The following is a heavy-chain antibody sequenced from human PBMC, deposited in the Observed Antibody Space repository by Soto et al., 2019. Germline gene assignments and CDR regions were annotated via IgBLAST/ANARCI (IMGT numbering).Heavy chain of an antibody. CDR1: GGTFRSYA. J-gene: IGHJ6*02. CDR3: AVPAVQTIRHITGSTEADYYYYGMDV. V-gene: IGHV1-69*13. Sequence: SVQVSCKASGGTFRSYAIRWVGQAPGQGLEWMGGIIPIFGTANYAQKFQGRVTINADESTSTAYMELSSLRSEATAVYSCAVPAVQTIRHITGSTEADYYYYGMDVWGQGTTVTVSS. D-gene: IGHD1-7*01. CDR2: IIPIFGTA.